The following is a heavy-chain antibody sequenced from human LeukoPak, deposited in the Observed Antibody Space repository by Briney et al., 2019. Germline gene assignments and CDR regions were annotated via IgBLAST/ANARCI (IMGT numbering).Heavy chain of an antibody. D-gene: IGHD1-26*01. CDR1: GFTLSTSA. J-gene: IGHJ4*02. V-gene: IGHV3-23*01. CDR2: ISGSGAST. CDR3: AKDVGKWESLHFFDY. Sequence: GGSLRLSCLTSGFTLSTSAMSWVRQAPGKGLEWISGISGSGASTYYADSVKGRFTISRDDSRNTLYLQMNSLRGDDTAVYYCAKDVGKWESLHFFDYWGQGTLVTVSS.